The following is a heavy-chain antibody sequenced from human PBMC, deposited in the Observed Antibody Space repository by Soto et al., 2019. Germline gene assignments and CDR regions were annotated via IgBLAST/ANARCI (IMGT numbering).Heavy chain of an antibody. J-gene: IGHJ3*02. CDR1: GFTFSRYS. V-gene: IGHV3-48*02. D-gene: IGHD3-22*01. CDR3: GGDSSGYFYPDVFDI. CDR2: ISSSSTI. Sequence: GSLRLSCAASGFTFSRYSMNWVRQAPGKGLEWVSYISSSSTIYYADSVKGRFTISRDNAKNSLYLQMNSLRDEDTAVYYCGGDSSGYFYPDVFDIWGQGTMVTVSS.